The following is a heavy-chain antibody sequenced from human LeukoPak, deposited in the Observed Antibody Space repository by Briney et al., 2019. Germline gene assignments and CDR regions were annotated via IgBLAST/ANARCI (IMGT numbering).Heavy chain of an antibody. CDR2: ISSSSSYI. D-gene: IGHD3-3*01. CDR1: GFTFSSYA. V-gene: IGHV3-21*01. Sequence: GGSLRLSCAASGFTFSSYAMSWVRQAPGKGLEWVSSISSSSSYIYYADSVKGRFTISRDNAKNSLYLQMNSLRAEDTAVYYCAVTYYDFWSGYYPIPNFDYWGQGTLVTVSS. J-gene: IGHJ4*02. CDR3: AVTYYDFWSGYYPIPNFDY.